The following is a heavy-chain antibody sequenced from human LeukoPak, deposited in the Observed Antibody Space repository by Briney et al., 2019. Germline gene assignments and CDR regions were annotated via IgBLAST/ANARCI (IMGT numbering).Heavy chain of an antibody. CDR1: GYTFTSYA. D-gene: IGHD3-10*01. V-gene: IGHV7-4-1*02. CDR2: INTNNGNP. J-gene: IGHJ4*02. Sequence: ASVKVSCKASGYTFTSYAMNWVRQAPGQGLEWMGWINTNNGNPTYAQGFTGRFVFSLDASVSTAYLQINSLKAEDTALYYCARDPKTFYYASGSLDYWGQGTLITVSS. CDR3: ARDPKTFYYASGSLDY.